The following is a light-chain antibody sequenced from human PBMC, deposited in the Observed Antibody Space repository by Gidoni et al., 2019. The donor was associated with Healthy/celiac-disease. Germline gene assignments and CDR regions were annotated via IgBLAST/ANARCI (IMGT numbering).Light chain of an antibody. Sequence: IQMTKSPSSLSASVGNRVTITCRASQSISSYLNWYQQKPGKAPKLLIYAASSLQSGVPSRFSGSGSGTDFTLTISSLQPEDFATYYCQQSYSTSCSFGQGTKLEIK. CDR3: QQSYSTSCS. CDR2: AAS. J-gene: IGKJ2*04. CDR1: QSISSY. V-gene: IGKV1-39*01.